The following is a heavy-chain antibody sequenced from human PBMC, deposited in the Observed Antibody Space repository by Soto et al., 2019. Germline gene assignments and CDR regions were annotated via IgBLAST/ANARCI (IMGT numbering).Heavy chain of an antibody. Sequence: PGGSLRLSCAAPGFTFSSYWLHWVRQAPGEGLVWVSRINSDGSSTRYADSVKGRFTISRDNAKNTLYLQMNNLRAEDTAVYYCATQIAAGGGGWGQGTLVTVSS. CDR3: ATQIAAGGGG. CDR2: INSDGSST. J-gene: IGHJ4*02. D-gene: IGHD6-13*01. V-gene: IGHV3-74*01. CDR1: GFTFSSYW.